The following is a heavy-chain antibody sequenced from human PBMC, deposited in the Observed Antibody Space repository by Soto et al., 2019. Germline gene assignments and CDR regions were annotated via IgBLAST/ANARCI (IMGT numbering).Heavy chain of an antibody. CDR3: ARQIYDSGTGRNFQYYFDS. J-gene: IGHJ4*02. CDR2: IDPSDSQT. V-gene: IGHV5-10-1*01. CDR1: GYSFAGYW. D-gene: IGHD6-13*01. Sequence: GESLKISCKGSGYSFAGYWITWVRQKPGKGLEWMGRIDPSDSQTYYSPSFRGHVTISVTKSITTVFLQWSSLRASDTAMYYCARQIYDSGTGRNFQYYFDSWGQGTPVTVAS.